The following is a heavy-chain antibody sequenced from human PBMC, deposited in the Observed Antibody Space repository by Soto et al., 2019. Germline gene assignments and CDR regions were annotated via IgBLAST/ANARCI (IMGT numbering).Heavy chain of an antibody. Sequence: ETLSLTCGVSGYSISSGYYWGWIRQPPGKGLEWIGSVYHSGTTYYNPSLKSRVTISLDTSKNQFSLRLTSVTAADTAMYFCTRSLYSSSWYAGSWGQGTLVTVSS. CDR3: TRSLYSSSWYAGS. J-gene: IGHJ4*02. CDR1: GYSISSGYY. V-gene: IGHV4-38-2*01. CDR2: VYHSGTT. D-gene: IGHD6-13*01.